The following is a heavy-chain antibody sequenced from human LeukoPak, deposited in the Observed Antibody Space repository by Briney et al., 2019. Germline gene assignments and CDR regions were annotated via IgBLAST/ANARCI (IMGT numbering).Heavy chain of an antibody. J-gene: IGHJ3*02. CDR2: ISTYNGNT. CDR3: ARDWVATSLDAFDI. V-gene: IGHV1-18*01. CDR1: GYTFSSYG. D-gene: IGHD5-12*01. Sequence: GASVKVSCKASGYTFSSYGISWLRQAPGQGLEWIGRISTYNGNTNYAQNLQGRVTMTTDTSTSTAYMELRSLRSDDTAVYYCARDWVATSLDAFDIWGQGTVVIVSS.